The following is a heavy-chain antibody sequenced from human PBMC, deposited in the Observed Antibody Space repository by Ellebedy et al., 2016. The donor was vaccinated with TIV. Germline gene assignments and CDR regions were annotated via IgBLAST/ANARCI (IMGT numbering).Heavy chain of an antibody. Sequence: GESLKISCAVSGFSFSSYWMSWVRQAPGKGLEWVANIRQDGSKNYVDPVKGRFTISRDNAQNSLYLQMNSLRVEDTAVYFCARDGAYGDYAPGQYGMDVWGQGTTVIVS. CDR2: IRQDGSK. D-gene: IGHD4-17*01. CDR3: ARDGAYGDYAPGQYGMDV. J-gene: IGHJ6*02. CDR1: GFSFSSYW. V-gene: IGHV3-7*03.